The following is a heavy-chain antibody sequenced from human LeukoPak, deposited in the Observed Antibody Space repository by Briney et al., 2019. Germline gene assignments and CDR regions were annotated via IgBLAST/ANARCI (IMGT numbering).Heavy chain of an antibody. CDR3: AKGKKMTVAGLFDY. V-gene: IGHV3-9*01. Sequence: AGGSLRLSCGASGFTFDDYAMHWVRQAPGKGLEWVSGISWNSGGIGYADSVKGRFTISRDNAKNSLYLQMNSLRADDTALYYCAKGKKMTVAGLFDYWGQGTLVTVSS. J-gene: IGHJ4*02. D-gene: IGHD6-19*01. CDR1: GFTFDDYA. CDR2: ISWNSGGI.